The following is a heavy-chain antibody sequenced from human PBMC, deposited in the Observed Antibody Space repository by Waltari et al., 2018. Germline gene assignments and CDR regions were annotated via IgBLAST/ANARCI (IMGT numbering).Heavy chain of an antibody. D-gene: IGHD3-3*01. V-gene: IGHV4-34*01. Sequence: QVQLQQWGAGLLKPSETLSITCAVYGGSFSGYYWSWIRQPPGKGLEWIGEINHSVITNYNPSLMSVVTISVDTSKSQFSLKLSSVTAADTAVYYCARGRNFDFWSGFDYWGQGTLFTVSS. CDR2: INHSVIT. CDR1: GGSFSGYY. CDR3: ARGRNFDFWSGFDY. J-gene: IGHJ4*02.